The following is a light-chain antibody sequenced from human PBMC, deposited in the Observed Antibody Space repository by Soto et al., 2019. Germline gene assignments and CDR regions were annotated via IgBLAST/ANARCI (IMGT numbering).Light chain of an antibody. CDR2: GAS. Sequence: EIVLTQSPGTLSLSPGERVTLSCRASQSVHNNYLAWYQQKPGQAPRLLIYGASTRATGISDRFSGSGSGTDFTLTISRLEPEDVGVFYCHLYNRSPYNFVQGNKLEIK. CDR1: QSVHNNY. V-gene: IGKV3-20*01. CDR3: HLYNRSPYN. J-gene: IGKJ2*01.